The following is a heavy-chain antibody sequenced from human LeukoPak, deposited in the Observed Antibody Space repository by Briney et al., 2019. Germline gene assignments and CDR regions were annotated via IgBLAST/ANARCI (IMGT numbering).Heavy chain of an antibody. J-gene: IGHJ4*02. D-gene: IGHD3-9*01. CDR2: INHSGST. V-gene: IGHV4-34*01. Sequence: PSETLSLTCAVYGGSFSGYYWGWIRQPPGKGLDWNGEINHSGSTNYNPSLKSRVTISVDTSKNQFSLKLSSVTAADTAVYNCARIGAAPNYDILTGPSDYWGQGTLVTVSS. CDR1: GGSFSGYY. CDR3: ARIGAAPNYDILTGPSDY.